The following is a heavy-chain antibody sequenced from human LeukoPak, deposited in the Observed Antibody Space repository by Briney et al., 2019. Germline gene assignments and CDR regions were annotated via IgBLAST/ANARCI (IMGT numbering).Heavy chain of an antibody. CDR2: ISGSGDST. Sequence: GGSLRLSCAASGFTFSSYAMSWVRQAPGKGLEWVSTISGSGDSTYYADSVKGRFTISRDNSKNTLYLQMNSLRAEDTAVYYCAKDKGDYYDSSGYYGAIDYWGQGTLVTVSS. V-gene: IGHV3-23*01. J-gene: IGHJ4*02. D-gene: IGHD3-22*01. CDR3: AKDKGDYYDSSGYYGAIDY. CDR1: GFTFSSYA.